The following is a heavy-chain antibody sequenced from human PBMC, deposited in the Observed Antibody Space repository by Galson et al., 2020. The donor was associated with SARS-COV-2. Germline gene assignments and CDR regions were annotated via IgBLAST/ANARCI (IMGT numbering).Heavy chain of an antibody. CDR2: ISPSNGYR. D-gene: IGHD3-10*01. J-gene: IGHJ4*02. CDR1: GYAFTSDG. CDR3: ARTIFNSGSSWGYYFES. V-gene: IGHV1-18*04. Sequence: ASVKVSCHTSGYAFTSDGISWLRQAPGQGLEWMAWISPSNGYRNQARNLQGRLTMTTDISTSTAYMELGSLGSDDTAIYYCARTIFNSGSSWGYYFESWGQGTLVTVSS.